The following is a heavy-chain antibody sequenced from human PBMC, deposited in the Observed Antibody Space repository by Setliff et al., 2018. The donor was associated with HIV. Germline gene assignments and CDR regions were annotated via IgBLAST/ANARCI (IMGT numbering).Heavy chain of an antibody. V-gene: IGHV3-7*01. CDR1: GFTFSSYW. Sequence: GGSLRLSCAASGFTFSSYWMSWVRQAPGKGLEWVANIKQDGSEKYYVDSVKGRFTISRDNAKSSLYLQMNSLRAEDTAVYYCARVKPHLRRSGTYWIVDYWGQGTLVTVSS. D-gene: IGHD1-26*01. J-gene: IGHJ4*02. CDR2: IKQDGSEK. CDR3: ARVKPHLRRSGTYWIVDY.